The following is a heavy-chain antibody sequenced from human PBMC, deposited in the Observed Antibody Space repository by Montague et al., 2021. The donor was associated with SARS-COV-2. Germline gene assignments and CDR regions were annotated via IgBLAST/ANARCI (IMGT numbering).Heavy chain of an antibody. J-gene: IGHJ3*01. V-gene: IGHV4-34*01. CDR2: GNLSGSS. CDR1: GGSFNDCN. Sequence: SETLSLTCAVYGGSFNDCNWTWSRQRPGTGLELNWVGNLSGSSNSNSTLTRRISISVYKSKNQISLKLTSVTAADTATYYCARGQVTVFAVLIALPAAGAIDVWGQGTTVTVSS. CDR3: ARGQVTVFAVLIALPAAGAIDV. D-gene: IGHD3-3*01.